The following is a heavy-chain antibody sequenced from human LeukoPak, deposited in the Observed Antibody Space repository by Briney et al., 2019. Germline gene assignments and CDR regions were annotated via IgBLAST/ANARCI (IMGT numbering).Heavy chain of an antibody. Sequence: GGSLRLSXAASGFTFSTYAMNWVRQAPGKGLEWVSVISHSGAITDYADSVKGRFTISRDNSKNTLYLQMNSLRAEDTAVYYCVKDSSITQYYFYYMDVWGKGTTVTVSS. CDR3: VKDSSITQYYFYYMDV. D-gene: IGHD5-12*01. J-gene: IGHJ6*03. CDR1: GFTFSTYA. CDR2: ISHSGAIT. V-gene: IGHV3-23*01.